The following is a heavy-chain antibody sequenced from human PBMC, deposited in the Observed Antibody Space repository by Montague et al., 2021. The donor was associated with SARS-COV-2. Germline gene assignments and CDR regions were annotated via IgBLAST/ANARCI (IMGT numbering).Heavy chain of an antibody. CDR2: IHYSKTT. J-gene: IGHJ5*02. CDR1: GGSITSSLYY. Sequence: SETLSLTCTVSGGSITSSLYYWGWIRQPPGKGLEWIGTIHYSKTTSYNPSLKSRITISVDTSKYQFSLKVTSVTAADTAVYYCARHATNSGYWSWFDPWGQGTLVTVSS. CDR3: ARHATNSGYWSWFDP. D-gene: IGHD5-12*01. V-gene: IGHV4-39*01.